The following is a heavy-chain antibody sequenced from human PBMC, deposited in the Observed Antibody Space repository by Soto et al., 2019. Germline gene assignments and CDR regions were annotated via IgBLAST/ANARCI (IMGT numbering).Heavy chain of an antibody. CDR1: GGSISSYY. D-gene: IGHD6-13*01. CDR3: ARDFLTRPQPAAGTIRYYYYGMDV. J-gene: IGHJ6*02. V-gene: IGHV4-4*07. CDR2: IYTSGST. Sequence: ASETLSLTCTVSGGSISSYYWSWIRQPAGKGLEWIGRIYTSGSTNYNPSLKSRVTMSVDTSKNQFSLKLSSVTAADTAVYYCARDFLTRPQPAAGTIRYYYYGMDVWGQGTTVTVSS.